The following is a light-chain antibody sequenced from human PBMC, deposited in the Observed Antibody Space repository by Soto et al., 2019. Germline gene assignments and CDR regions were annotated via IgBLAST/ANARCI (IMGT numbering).Light chain of an antibody. CDR2: GAT. CDR3: QQYNSWPRTWT. V-gene: IGKV3-15*01. Sequence: EIVMTQSPATLSVSPGERATLSCRAIQSVSILLAWYQQKPGQAPRLLIHGATTRATGIPARFSGSGSGTEFTLTISSLQSEDFAVYYCQQYNSWPRTWTFGQGTKVDIK. J-gene: IGKJ1*01. CDR1: QSVSIL.